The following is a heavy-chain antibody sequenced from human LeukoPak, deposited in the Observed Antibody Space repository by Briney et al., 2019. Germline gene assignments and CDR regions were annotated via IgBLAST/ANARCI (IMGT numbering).Heavy chain of an antibody. Sequence: ASVKVSCKASGYTFTGYDMHWVRQAPGQGLEWMGWINPNSGGTNYAQKFQGRVTMTRDTSISTAYMELSSLTSDDTAVYFCARDHGLPAYYYYYYMEVWGEGTTVNVSS. CDR1: GYTFTGYD. V-gene: IGHV1-2*02. J-gene: IGHJ6*03. CDR3: ARDHGLPAYYYYYYMEV. D-gene: IGHD3/OR15-3a*01. CDR2: INPNSGGT.